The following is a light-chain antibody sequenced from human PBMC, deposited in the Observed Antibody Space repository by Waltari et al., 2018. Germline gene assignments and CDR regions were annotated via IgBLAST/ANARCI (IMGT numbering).Light chain of an antibody. V-gene: IGKV3-20*01. J-gene: IGKJ1*01. Sequence: EIMLTQSPGTLSLSPGERAPLSCRASQSISRYLAWYQHKPGQAPRLLIDAASSRATGIPDRFSGSGSGTDFSLTISRLEPEDFAVYYCQKYGSLPATFGQGTKVEIK. CDR2: AAS. CDR1: QSISRY. CDR3: QKYGSLPAT.